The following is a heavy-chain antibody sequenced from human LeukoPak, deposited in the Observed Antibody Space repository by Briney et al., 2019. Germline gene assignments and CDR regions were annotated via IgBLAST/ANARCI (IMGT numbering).Heavy chain of an antibody. J-gene: IGHJ4*02. CDR2: ISGSGGST. CDR1: GFTSSSYA. CDR3: AKAVGGHDYDN. V-gene: IGHV3-23*01. Sequence: PGGSLRLSCAASGFTSSSYAMRWVRQAPGKGLEWVSAISGSGGSTYYTDSVKGPFTISRDNSKNTLFLQMNSLIAEDTALYYCAKAVGGHDYDNWGQGTLVTVSS. D-gene: IGHD5-12*01.